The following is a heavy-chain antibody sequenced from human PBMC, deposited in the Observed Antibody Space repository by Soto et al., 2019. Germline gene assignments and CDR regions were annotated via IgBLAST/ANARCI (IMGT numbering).Heavy chain of an antibody. V-gene: IGHV1-69*01. J-gene: IGHJ6*02. Sequence: QVQLVQSGAEVKKPGSSVKFSCKASGCTFSSYRINWVRQAPGQGLEWVGGIVPIYRTADYAQKFQGRVTITADESARTSYMELRSLRSEDTAVYYFARALRNGYFYGMDIWGQGNTVTVSS. CDR2: IVPIYRTA. CDR3: ARALRNGYFYGMDI. CDR1: GCTFSSYR. D-gene: IGHD2-8*01.